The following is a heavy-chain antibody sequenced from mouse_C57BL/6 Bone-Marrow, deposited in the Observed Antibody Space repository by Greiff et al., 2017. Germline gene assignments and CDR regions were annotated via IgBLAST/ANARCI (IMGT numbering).Heavy chain of an antibody. D-gene: IGHD1-1*01. Sequence: QVQLQQPGAELVKPGASVKLSCKASGYTFTSYWMQWVKQRPGQGLEWIGEIGPYDSYTNYNQKFKGKATLTVDTSSSTAYMQISRLTSEASAVYDCATPIITTVGATPDRYFDVWGTGTTVTVSA. V-gene: IGHV1-50*01. CDR2: IGPYDSYT. CDR3: ATPIITTVGATPDRYFDV. J-gene: IGHJ1*03. CDR1: GYTFTSYW.